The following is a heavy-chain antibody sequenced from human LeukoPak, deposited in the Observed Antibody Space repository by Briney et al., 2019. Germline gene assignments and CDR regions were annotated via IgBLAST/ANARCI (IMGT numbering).Heavy chain of an antibody. J-gene: IGHJ3*02. Sequence: GGSLRLSCAASRFTFSTFWMTWVRQAPGKGLEWVANIKEDGNEQNYVDSVKGRFTISRVNAKNSLYLQMNSLRAEDTAVYYCVRDPSPYCGSDCWYDAFDIWGQGTMVTVSS. CDR2: IKEDGNEQ. D-gene: IGHD2-21*02. V-gene: IGHV3-7*01. CDR3: VRDPSPYCGSDCWYDAFDI. CDR1: RFTFSTFW.